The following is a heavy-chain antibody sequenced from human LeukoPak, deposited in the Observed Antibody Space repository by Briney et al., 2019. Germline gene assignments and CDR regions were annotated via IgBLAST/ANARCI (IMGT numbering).Heavy chain of an antibody. D-gene: IGHD6-13*01. CDR2: VSSSSSYT. V-gene: IGHV3-11*06. J-gene: IGHJ4*02. Sequence: PGGSLRLSYAASGFTFSDYYMSWIRQAPGKGLEWVSYVSSSSSYTNYADSVKGRFTISRDNAKNSLYLQMNSLRAEDTAVYYCARDLEAANTYYFDYWGQGTMVTVSS. CDR3: ARDLEAANTYYFDY. CDR1: GFTFSDYY.